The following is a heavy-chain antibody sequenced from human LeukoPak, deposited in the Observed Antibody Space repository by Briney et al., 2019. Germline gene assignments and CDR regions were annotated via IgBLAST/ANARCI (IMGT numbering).Heavy chain of an antibody. V-gene: IGHV4-59*08. CDR3: ARRDTRGGAYDI. J-gene: IGHJ3*02. CDR2: IHYSGIT. Sequence: PSETLSLTCTVSGASISSYYWSWIRQPPGKGLEYIGYIHYSGITNYNPSLKSRVTTSVDTSKNQFSLRLSSVTAADTAVYYCARRDTRGGAYDIWGQGTMVTVSS. D-gene: IGHD3-10*01. CDR1: GASISSYY.